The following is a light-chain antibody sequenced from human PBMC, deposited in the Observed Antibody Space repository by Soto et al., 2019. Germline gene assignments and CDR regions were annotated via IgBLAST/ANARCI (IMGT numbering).Light chain of an antibody. J-gene: IGLJ1*01. CDR1: RSNIGTNA. Sequence: QSVLTQPPSASGTPGQRVSIPCSGSRSNIGTNAVHWYQQVPGMAPKLLIYNNDQRPSGVPDRFSGSKSDTSASLAISGLQSGDEADYYCGAWDDSLNGYVFATGTKLTVL. V-gene: IGLV1-44*01. CDR3: GAWDDSLNGYV. CDR2: NND.